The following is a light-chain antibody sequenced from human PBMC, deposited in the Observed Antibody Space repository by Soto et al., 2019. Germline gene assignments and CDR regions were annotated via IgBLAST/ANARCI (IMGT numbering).Light chain of an antibody. V-gene: IGKV1-39*01. J-gene: IGKJ5*01. Sequence: DIQMTQSPSSLSASVGDRVTITCRASQSISSYLNWYQQKPGKAPKLLIYAASSLQSGVPSRFSGSGSGTDFTLTISSLQPEDFATYYCQKSYSPPPEGTFGKGTRLEIK. CDR1: QSISSY. CDR3: QKSYSPPPEGT. CDR2: AAS.